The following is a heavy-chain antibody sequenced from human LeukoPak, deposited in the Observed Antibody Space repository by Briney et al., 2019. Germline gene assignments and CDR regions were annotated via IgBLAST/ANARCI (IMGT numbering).Heavy chain of an antibody. J-gene: IGHJ6*02. CDR3: ARMYSSSALMYYYYYYGMDV. CDR1: GYTFTSYY. D-gene: IGHD6-6*01. CDR2: INPSGGST. V-gene: IGHV1-46*01. Sequence: ASVKVSCKAYGYTFTSYYMHWVRQAPGQGLEWMGIINPSGGSTSYAQKFQGRVTMTRDTSTSTVYMELSSLRSEDTAVYYCARMYSSSALMYYYYYYGMDVWGQGTTVTVSS.